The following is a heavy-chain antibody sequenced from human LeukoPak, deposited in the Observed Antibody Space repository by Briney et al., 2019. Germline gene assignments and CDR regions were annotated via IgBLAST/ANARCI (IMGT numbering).Heavy chain of an antibody. Sequence: RPSETLSLTCTVSGGSISSSSYYWGWIRQPPGKGLEWIGSIYFSGSTYYNPSLRSRVTISVDMSKNQFSLKLSSGTAADTAVYYCARGSGYYYVRPFDYWGQGTLVTVSS. V-gene: IGHV4-39*07. CDR1: GGSISSSSYY. J-gene: IGHJ4*02. D-gene: IGHD3-10*02. CDR3: ARGSGYYYVRPFDY. CDR2: IYFSGST.